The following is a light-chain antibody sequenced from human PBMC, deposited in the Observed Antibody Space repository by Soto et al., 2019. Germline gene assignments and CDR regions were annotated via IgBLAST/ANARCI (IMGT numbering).Light chain of an antibody. CDR3: AAWDDSLSGWV. V-gene: IGLV1-47*02. J-gene: IGLJ3*02. CDR2: SNN. CDR1: SSNIGSNY. Sequence: QSVLTQPPSASGTPGQRVTMSCSGSSSNIGSNYVYWYQQLPGTAPKLLIYSNNQRPSGVPDRFSGSKSGTSASLAISGLRSEDEADYYCAAWDDSLSGWVFGGGTQLTVL.